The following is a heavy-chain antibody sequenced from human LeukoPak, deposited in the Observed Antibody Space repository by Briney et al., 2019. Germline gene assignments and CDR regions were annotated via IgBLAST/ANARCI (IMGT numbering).Heavy chain of an antibody. J-gene: IGHJ4*02. CDR3: ARRHDYRWGYFDY. D-gene: IGHD4-11*01. Sequence: SETLSLTCTVSGDSLTSSPYYWGWIRQPPGKGLEWIGSVYYSGITYYNPSLKSRVTVSLDTSKTQFSLKLSSVTAADTAVYYCARRHDYRWGYFDYWGQGTLVTVSS. CDR1: GDSLTSSPYY. CDR2: VYYSGIT. V-gene: IGHV4-39*01.